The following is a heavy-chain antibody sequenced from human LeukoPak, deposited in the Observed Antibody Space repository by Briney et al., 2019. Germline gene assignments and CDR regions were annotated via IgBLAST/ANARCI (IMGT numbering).Heavy chain of an antibody. D-gene: IGHD4-17*01. CDR3: AREFHEVKSATVTTPDY. CDR2: ISYDGSDK. CDR1: GFTFSTNA. V-gene: IGHV3-30*03. J-gene: IGHJ4*02. Sequence: GGSLRLSCAASGFTFSTNAMHWVRQAPGKGLEWVAIISYDGSDKYYADSVKGRFTISRDNSKNTLDLQMNSLRAEDTAVYYCAREFHEVKSATVTTPDYWGQGTLVTVSS.